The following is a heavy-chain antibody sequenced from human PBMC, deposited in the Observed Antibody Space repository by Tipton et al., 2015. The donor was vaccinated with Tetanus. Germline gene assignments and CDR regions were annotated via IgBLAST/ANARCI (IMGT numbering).Heavy chain of an antibody. J-gene: IGHJ4*02. D-gene: IGHD3-16*02. CDR2: IYYSGST. V-gene: IGHV4-31*03. CDR1: CGSVSSSTYY. Sequence: TLSLTCTVSCGSVSSSTYYWVWIRQHPGKGLEWIGYIYYSGSTYYNPSLKSRVTISVDTSKNQFSLKLSSVTAADTAVYYCARGSGELSFARAGFDYWGQGTLVTVSS. CDR3: ARGSGELSFARAGFDY.